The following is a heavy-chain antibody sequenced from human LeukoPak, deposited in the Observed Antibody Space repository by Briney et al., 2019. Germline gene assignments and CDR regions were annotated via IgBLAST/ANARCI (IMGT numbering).Heavy chain of an antibody. V-gene: IGHV3-48*01. J-gene: IGHJ3*02. CDR2: ISSSSSTI. Sequence: GGSLRLSCAASGFTFSSYSMNWVRQAPGKGPEGVSYISSSSSTIYYADSVKGRFTISRDNAKNSLYLQMNSLRAEDTDVYSCARGRSGWWHAFDIWGQGTMVTVSS. CDR3: ARGRSGWWHAFDI. D-gene: IGHD6-19*01. CDR1: GFTFSSYS.